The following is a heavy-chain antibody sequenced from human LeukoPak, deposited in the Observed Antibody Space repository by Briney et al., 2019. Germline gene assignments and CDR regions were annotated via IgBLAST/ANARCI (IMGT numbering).Heavy chain of an antibody. CDR3: ARDLLGVSFLDY. Sequence: GGSLRLSCAASGFTFSSYGMHWVRQAPGKGLEWVAVMWYDGSNKYYADSVKGRFTISRDNSKNTLYLQMNSLRAEDTAVYYCARDLLGVSFLDYWGQRTLVTVSS. J-gene: IGHJ4*02. D-gene: IGHD3-3*01. CDR1: GFTFSSYG. V-gene: IGHV3-33*01. CDR2: MWYDGSNK.